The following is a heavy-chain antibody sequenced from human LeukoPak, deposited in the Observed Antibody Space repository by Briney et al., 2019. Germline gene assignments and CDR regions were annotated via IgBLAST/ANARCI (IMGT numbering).Heavy chain of an antibody. CDR1: GFTFSSYW. CDR3: ARDLLRYFDCLPDAFDI. J-gene: IGHJ3*02. Sequence: PGGSLRFSCAASGFTFSSYWMSWVRQAPGKGLEWVANIKQDGSEKYYVDSVKGRFTISRDNAKNSLYLQMNSLRAEDTAVYYCARDLLRYFDCLPDAFDIWGQGTMVTVSS. CDR2: IKQDGSEK. V-gene: IGHV3-7*01. D-gene: IGHD3-9*01.